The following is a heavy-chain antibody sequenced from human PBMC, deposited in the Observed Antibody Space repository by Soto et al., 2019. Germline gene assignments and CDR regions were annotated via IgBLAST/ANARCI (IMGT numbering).Heavy chain of an antibody. Sequence: QVQLQESGPGLVKPSQTLSLTCTVSGGSISSGDYYWSWIRQPPGKGLEWIGYIYYSGSTYYNPCLKSRVTISVDTSKNQFSLKLSSVTAADTAVYYCASVGGFGATTIDYWGQGTLVTVSS. J-gene: IGHJ4*02. D-gene: IGHD3-10*01. V-gene: IGHV4-30-4*01. CDR3: ASVGGFGATTIDY. CDR1: GGSISSGDYY. CDR2: IYYSGST.